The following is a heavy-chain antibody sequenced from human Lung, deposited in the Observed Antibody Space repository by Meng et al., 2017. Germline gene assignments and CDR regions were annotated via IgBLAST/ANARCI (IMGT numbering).Heavy chain of an antibody. J-gene: IGHJ4*02. Sequence: HVQLQVWGAGELKPSEALSLTCAAYVGSFSGYQWNWFRQSPGKGLEWMGDMNHRGRTTYTPSLKSRVSISVDTAKNQFSLKLSSVTAADTAVYYCARDQGGAGGYWGQGTLVTVSS. CDR3: ARDQGGAGGY. CDR2: MNHRGRT. D-gene: IGHD2-15*01. CDR1: VGSFSGYQ. V-gene: IGHV4-34*01.